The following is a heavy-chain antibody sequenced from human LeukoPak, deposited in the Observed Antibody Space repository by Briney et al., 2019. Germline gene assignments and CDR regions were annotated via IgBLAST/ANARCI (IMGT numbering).Heavy chain of an antibody. CDR2: ISSSGSTI. D-gene: IGHD2-8*01. CDR1: GFTFSSYE. CDR3: ARVYCTNGVCHLDY. Sequence: GGSLRLSCAASGFTFSSYEMNWVRQAPGKGLEWVSYISSSGSTIYYADSVKGRFTISRDNAKNSLYLQMNSLRAADTAVYYCARVYCTNGVCHLDYWGQGTLVTVSS. V-gene: IGHV3-48*03. J-gene: IGHJ4*02.